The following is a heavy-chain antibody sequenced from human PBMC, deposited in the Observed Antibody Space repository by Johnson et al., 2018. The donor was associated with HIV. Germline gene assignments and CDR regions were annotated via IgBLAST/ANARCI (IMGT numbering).Heavy chain of an antibody. J-gene: IGHJ3*02. Sequence: VQLVESGGGLVQPGGSLRLSCAASGFTFSSYWMSWVRQAPGKGLEWVANIKQDGSEQYYGASVKGRFPISRDNAKNSLYLQMNSLRAEDTAVYYCARDCSSTSCYMAAFDIWGQGTMVTVSS. V-gene: IGHV3-7*01. CDR1: GFTFSSYW. D-gene: IGHD2-2*02. CDR3: ARDCSSTSCYMAAFDI. CDR2: IKQDGSEQ.